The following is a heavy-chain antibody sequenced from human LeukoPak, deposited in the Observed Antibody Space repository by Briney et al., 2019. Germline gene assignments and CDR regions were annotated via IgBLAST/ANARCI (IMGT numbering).Heavy chain of an antibody. V-gene: IGHV3-66*01. CDR1: EFIVSINY. CDR2: IYSRGDT. CDR3: ARVSAGVIGMKDVFDI. Sequence: QPGGSLRLSCAASEFIVSINYMTWVRQAPGKGLEWVSLIYSRGDTKYADSVKGRFTISRHNAKNSLYLQMNSLRAEDTAVYCARVSAGVIGMKDVFDIWGQGTMVTVSS. D-gene: IGHD3-16*02. J-gene: IGHJ3*02.